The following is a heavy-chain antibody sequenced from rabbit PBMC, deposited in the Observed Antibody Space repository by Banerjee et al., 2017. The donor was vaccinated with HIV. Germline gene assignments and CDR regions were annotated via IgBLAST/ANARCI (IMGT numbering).Heavy chain of an antibody. Sequence: QSLEESGGDLVKPGASLTLTCTASGFDLSSYSMCWVRQAPGKGLELIACIYAGGSGSTYYASWAEGRFTVSKTSSTTVDLKMTSLTAADTATYFCARQTTDSGGGALSLWGPGTLVTVS. D-gene: IGHD1-1*01. V-gene: IGHV1S40*01. J-gene: IGHJ4*01. CDR3: ARQTTDSGGGALSL. CDR2: IYAGGSGST. CDR1: GFDLSSYS.